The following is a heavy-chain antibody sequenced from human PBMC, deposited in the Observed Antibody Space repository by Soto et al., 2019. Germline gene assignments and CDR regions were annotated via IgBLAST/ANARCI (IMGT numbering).Heavy chain of an antibody. CDR1: GFTFTSYG. Sequence: EVQLLESGGGLLQPGGSLRLACEASGFTFTSYGMSWVRQAPGKGLEWVSSFSGTGGNTYYADSVKGRFTISRENFKNTLYLQMNSLRPADTAVYYCARGGGMDVWGQGTTVTVSS. CDR3: ARGGGMDV. CDR2: FSGTGGNT. J-gene: IGHJ6*02. V-gene: IGHV3-23*01.